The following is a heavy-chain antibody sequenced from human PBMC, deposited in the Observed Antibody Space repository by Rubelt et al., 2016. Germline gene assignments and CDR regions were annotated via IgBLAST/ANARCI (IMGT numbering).Heavy chain of an antibody. Sequence: QVQLVQSGSELKKPGASVKVSCKASGYTFSTYAMNWVRQAPGQGLEWMGWINTNTGNPTYGQGFTGRFVFSLENSVSTAYLQISSLKPEDTAVYYCAREPAAHIAEDAFDIWGQGTMVTVSS. CDR1: GYTFSTYA. CDR2: INTNTGNP. D-gene: IGHD6-13*01. CDR3: AREPAAHIAEDAFDI. J-gene: IGHJ3*02. V-gene: IGHV7-4-1*02.